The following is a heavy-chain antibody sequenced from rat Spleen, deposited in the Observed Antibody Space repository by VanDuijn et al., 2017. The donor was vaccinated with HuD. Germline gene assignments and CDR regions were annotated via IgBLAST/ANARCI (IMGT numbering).Heavy chain of an antibody. CDR3: ARHGYDGSYYYWDY. CDR2: ISSDGGRN. D-gene: IGHD1-12*02. Sequence: EVQLVESGGGLVQPGRSLKLSCAASGFTFSNYGMHWIRQAPTKGLEWVATISSDGGRNFSRDSVKGRFTISRHNTKSTLYLQMDSLRSEDTATYYCARHGYDGSYYYWDYWGQGVMVTVSS. CDR1: GFTFSNYG. J-gene: IGHJ2*01. V-gene: IGHV5-19*01.